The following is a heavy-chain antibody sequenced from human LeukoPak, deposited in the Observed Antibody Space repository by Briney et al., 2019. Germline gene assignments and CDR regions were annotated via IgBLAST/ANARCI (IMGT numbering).Heavy chain of an antibody. CDR1: GGSISSGGYS. CDR3: ASYNRLRYYFDY. D-gene: IGHD1-1*01. Sequence: SETLSLTCAVSGGSISSGGYSWSWIRQPPGKGLEWVGYIYHSGSTYYNPSLKSRVTISVDRSKNQFSPKLSSVTAADTAVYYCASYNRLRYYFDYWGQGTLVTVSS. V-gene: IGHV4-30-2*01. CDR2: IYHSGST. J-gene: IGHJ4*02.